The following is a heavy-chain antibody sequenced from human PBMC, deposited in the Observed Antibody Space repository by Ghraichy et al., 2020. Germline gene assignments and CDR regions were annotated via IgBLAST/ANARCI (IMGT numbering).Heavy chain of an antibody. V-gene: IGHV3-53*01. J-gene: IGHJ6*02. D-gene: IGHD3-3*01. Sequence: GASLRLSCAASGFIVSSNYMSWVRQAPGKGLEWVSVIYSGGSTYYADSVKGRFTISRDNSKNTLYLQMNSLRAEDTAVYYCARTPRDGYDFWSGATGGIGYGMDVWGQGTTVTVSS. CDR2: IYSGGST. CDR3: ARTPRDGYDFWSGATGGIGYGMDV. CDR1: GFIVSSNY.